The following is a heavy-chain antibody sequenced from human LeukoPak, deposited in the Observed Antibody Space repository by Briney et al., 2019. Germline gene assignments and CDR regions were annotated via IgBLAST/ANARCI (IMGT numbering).Heavy chain of an antibody. Sequence: ASVKVSCKASGYTFTGYYMHWVRQAPGQGLEWMEWINPNSGGTNYAQKFQGWVTMTRDTSISTAYMELSRLRSDDTAVYYCARGITIFGVVIISHFDLWGRGTLVTVSS. CDR2: INPNSGGT. D-gene: IGHD3-3*01. J-gene: IGHJ2*01. V-gene: IGHV1-2*04. CDR1: GYTFTGYY. CDR3: ARGITIFGVVIISHFDL.